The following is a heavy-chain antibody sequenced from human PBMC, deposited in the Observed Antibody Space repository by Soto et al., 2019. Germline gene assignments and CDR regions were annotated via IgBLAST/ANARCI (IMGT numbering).Heavy chain of an antibody. CDR2: IYYSGST. V-gene: IGHV4-39*01. Sequence: QLQLQESGPGLVKPSETLSLTCTVSGGSISSSSYYWGWIRQPPGKGLEWIGSIYYSGSTYYNPSLKSRVPISVDTSKNQFSLKLSSVTAADTAVYYCARLGVVPGVDTAMVTPPQGWNWGQGTLVTVSS. CDR1: GGSISSSSYY. J-gene: IGHJ4*02. D-gene: IGHD5-18*01. CDR3: ARLGVVPGVDTAMVTPPQGWN.